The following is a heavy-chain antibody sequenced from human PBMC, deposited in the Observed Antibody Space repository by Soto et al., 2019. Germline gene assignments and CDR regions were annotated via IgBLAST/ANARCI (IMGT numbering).Heavy chain of an antibody. D-gene: IGHD2-21*01. CDR3: ARVLSVVWWQTHDAFDI. CDR2: INHSGST. Sequence: QVQLQQWGPGLLKPSETLSLTCAVYGGSFSGYYWSWIRQPPGKGLEWIGEINHSGSTNYNPSLKSRVTISVDTSKNQFSLKLSSVTAADTAVYYCARVLSVVWWQTHDAFDIWGQGTRVTVSS. CDR1: GGSFSGYY. J-gene: IGHJ3*02. V-gene: IGHV4-34*01.